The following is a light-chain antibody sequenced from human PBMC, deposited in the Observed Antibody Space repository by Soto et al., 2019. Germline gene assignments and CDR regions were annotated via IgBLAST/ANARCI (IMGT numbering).Light chain of an antibody. CDR3: QQYTNWLT. Sequence: EIVMTQSPATLSVSPGERVTLSCRASQSVSSSLAWYQHKPGQSPRLLIYGASTRATGIPARFSGSGSGTDFTLTISSLQSEDFAVYYCQQYTNWLTFGGGTKVEIK. J-gene: IGKJ4*01. V-gene: IGKV3-15*01. CDR2: GAS. CDR1: QSVSSS.